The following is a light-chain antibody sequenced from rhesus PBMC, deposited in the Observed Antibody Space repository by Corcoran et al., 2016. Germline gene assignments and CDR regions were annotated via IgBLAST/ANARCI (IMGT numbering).Light chain of an antibody. CDR2: AAS. CDR1: QGISSW. J-gene: IGKJ1*01. V-gene: IGKV1-18*01. Sequence: DIQMTQSPSSLSASVGDKVTITCRASQGISSWLAWYQQKPGKAPKLLIYAASSLQSGVPSRFSGRGAGTDYTLTISSLQPEDFATYYCQQGYNTPRTFGQGTKVEIK. CDR3: QQGYNTPRT.